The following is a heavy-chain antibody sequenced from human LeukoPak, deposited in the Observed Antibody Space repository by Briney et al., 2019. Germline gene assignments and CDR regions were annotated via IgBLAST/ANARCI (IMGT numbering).Heavy chain of an antibody. V-gene: IGHV3-7*04. CDR1: GFNFSGSQ. CDR3: VRGAWYFQY. J-gene: IGHJ4*02. CDR2: VYQDGTEK. Sequence: GGSLRLSCGASGFNFSGSQMTWVRQAPGKGLEWVATVYQDGTEKRFLDSVEGRFTISRDSAKKSVYLQMSSLRPEDTAVYFCVRGAWYFQYWGQGTLVTVSS. D-gene: IGHD3-16*01.